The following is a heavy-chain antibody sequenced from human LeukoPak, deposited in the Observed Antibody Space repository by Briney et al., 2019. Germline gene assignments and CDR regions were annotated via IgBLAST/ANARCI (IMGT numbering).Heavy chain of an antibody. J-gene: IGHJ3*02. Sequence: SETLYLTCTVSSGSINSGSYYWGWIRQPPGKGLEWIGSIYYSATTFYNPSLKSRVTISGDTSKNQFSLNLSSVTAADTAVYYCARHRTAMVADAFDIWGQGTKVTVSS. D-gene: IGHD5-18*01. V-gene: IGHV4-39*01. CDR1: SGSINSGSYY. CDR2: IYYSATT. CDR3: ARHRTAMVADAFDI.